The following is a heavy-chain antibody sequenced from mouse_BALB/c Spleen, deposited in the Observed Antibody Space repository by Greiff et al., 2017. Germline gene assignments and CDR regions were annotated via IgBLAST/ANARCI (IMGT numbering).Heavy chain of an antibody. D-gene: IGHD2-1*01. CDR3: AIDGGKNYYYFDY. Sequence: VKLQESGPGLVAPSQSLSITCTVSGFSLTSYGVHWVRQPPGKGLEWLGVIWAGGSTNYNSALMSRLSISKDNSKSQVFLKMNSLQTDDTAMYYCAIDGGKNYYYFDYWGQGTTLTVSS. CDR2: IWAGGST. V-gene: IGHV2-9*02. J-gene: IGHJ2*01. CDR1: GFSLTSYG.